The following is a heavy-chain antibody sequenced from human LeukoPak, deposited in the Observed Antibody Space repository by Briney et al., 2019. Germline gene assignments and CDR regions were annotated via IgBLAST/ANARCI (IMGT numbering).Heavy chain of an antibody. CDR2: IYYSGST. V-gene: IGHV4-59*01. CDR3: ARGSSSWYNYYYYMDV. CDR1: GGSISSYY. Sequence: PSETLSLTCTVSGGSISSYYWSWIRQPPGKGLEWIGYIYYSGSTNYNPSLKSRVTISVDTSKNQFSLKLSSVTAADTAVYYCARGSSSWYNYYYYMDVWGKGTTVTISS. D-gene: IGHD6-13*01. J-gene: IGHJ6*03.